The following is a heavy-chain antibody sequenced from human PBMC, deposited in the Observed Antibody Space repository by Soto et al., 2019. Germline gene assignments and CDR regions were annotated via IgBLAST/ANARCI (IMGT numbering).Heavy chain of an antibody. CDR1: GFTFSSYA. CDR2: ISGSGGST. J-gene: IGHJ3*02. D-gene: IGHD2-2*01. Sequence: GESLKISCAASGFTFSSYAMSWVRQAPGKGLEWVSAISGSGGSTCYADSVKGRFTISRDNAKNTLYLQMNSLRAEDTAVYYCARDRYCSSTSCYADAFDIWGQGTMVTVSS. V-gene: IGHV3-23*01. CDR3: ARDRYCSSTSCYADAFDI.